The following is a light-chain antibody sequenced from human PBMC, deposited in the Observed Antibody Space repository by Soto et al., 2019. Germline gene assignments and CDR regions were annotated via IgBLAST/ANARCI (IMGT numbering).Light chain of an antibody. CDR2: AAS. Sequence: DIQMTQSPSSLSASVGDRVTITCRASQSISTYLTGYQQKPGKAPKILIYAASTLQTEVPSRFSGSGSGTHVTLTISSLQPEDFATYYCQHSYSTARTFGQGTKMEIK. J-gene: IGKJ2*02. CDR3: QHSYSTART. V-gene: IGKV1-39*01. CDR1: QSISTY.